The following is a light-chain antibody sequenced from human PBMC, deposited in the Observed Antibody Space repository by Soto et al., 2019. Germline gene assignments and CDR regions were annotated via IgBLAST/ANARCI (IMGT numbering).Light chain of an antibody. CDR2: EVT. J-gene: IGLJ3*02. CDR1: RSDVGGYKY. V-gene: IGLV2-8*01. Sequence: SVLCPHPSACVAPGQSVTISCTRTRSDVGGYKYVSWYQWYPGRAPKLMIYEVTKRPSGVPDRFSGSKSGNTASLTVSGLQAEDEADYYCSSYAASNNFYFVFGGGT. CDR3: SSYAASNNFYFV.